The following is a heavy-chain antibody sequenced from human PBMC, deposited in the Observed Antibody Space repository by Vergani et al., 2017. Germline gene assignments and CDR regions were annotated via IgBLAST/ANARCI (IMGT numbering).Heavy chain of an antibody. V-gene: IGHV3-48*03. J-gene: IGHJ4*02. D-gene: IGHD3-16*01. CDR3: ARGPGGGYTTRLDY. CDR1: GFTFSSYE. Sequence: EVQLVESGGGLVQPGGSLRLSCAASGFTFSSYEMNWVRQAPGKRLEWVSYISSSGSTIYYADSGKGRFTISRDNAKNSLYLQMNSLRAEDTAVYYCARGPGGGYTTRLDYWGQGTLVTVSS. CDR2: ISSSGSTI.